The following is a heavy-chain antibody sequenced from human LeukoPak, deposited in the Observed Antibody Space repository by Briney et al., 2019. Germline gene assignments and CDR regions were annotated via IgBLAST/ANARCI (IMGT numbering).Heavy chain of an antibody. CDR3: ANTYNPDY. CDR1: GFTFISTG. V-gene: IGHV3-30*02. CDR2: IRYDGNNK. J-gene: IGHJ4*02. Sequence: PGGSLRLSCTASGFTFISTGMHWVRQAPGKGLEWVSYIRYDGNNKYYGDSVKGRLTVSRDNSKNTLYLQMNSLRVEDTAVYYCANTYNPDYWGQVTLVTVSS. D-gene: IGHD1-14*01.